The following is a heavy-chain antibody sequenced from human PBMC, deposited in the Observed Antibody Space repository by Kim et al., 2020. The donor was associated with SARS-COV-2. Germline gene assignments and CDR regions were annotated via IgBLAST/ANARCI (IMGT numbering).Heavy chain of an antibody. CDR3: ARWNYYTPEY. D-gene: IGHD3-10*01. J-gene: IGHJ4*02. CDR1: GFTFGIYW. Sequence: GGSLRLSCAASGFTFGIYWMTWVRQAPGKGLEWVANINQDGSQKNYVGSVRGRFTISRDNAKNSLDLQMNSLRDEDTAVYYCARWNYYTPEYWGQGILVSASS. CDR2: INQDGSQK. V-gene: IGHV3-7*01.